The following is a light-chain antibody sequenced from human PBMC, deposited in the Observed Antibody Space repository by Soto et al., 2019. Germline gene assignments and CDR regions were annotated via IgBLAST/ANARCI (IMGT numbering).Light chain of an antibody. CDR2: KAT. CDR1: QSIGSW. J-gene: IGKJ2*01. V-gene: IGKV1-5*03. CDR3: QQYNDFQYT. Sequence: DIQMTQSPSTLSASVGDGVTITCRASQSIGSWLAWYQQKPGKAPKLLIYKATNLQSGVPSRFSGSGSGTACSITSSSLQPVDSATYFCQQYNDFQYTFGPGTKLEI.